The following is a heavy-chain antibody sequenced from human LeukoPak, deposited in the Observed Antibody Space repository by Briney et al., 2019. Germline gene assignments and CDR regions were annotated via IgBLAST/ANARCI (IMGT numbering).Heavy chain of an antibody. Sequence: KTSETLSLTCTVSGGSISLTSYWGWIRQPPGKGLEWLAHIYHTGATYYNPSLKSRVTISVDKSKNNFSLNLRSVTAADAGFFYCANRPHSIGWFDSWGPGTLVTVSS. CDR3: ANRPHSIGWFDS. D-gene: IGHD6-6*01. V-gene: IGHV4-39*02. CDR1: GGSISLTSY. J-gene: IGHJ5*01. CDR2: IYHTGAT.